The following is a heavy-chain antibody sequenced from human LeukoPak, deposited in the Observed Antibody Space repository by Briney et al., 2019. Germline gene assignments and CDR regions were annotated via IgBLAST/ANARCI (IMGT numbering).Heavy chain of an antibody. J-gene: IGHJ5*02. CDR1: GGSISSGGYY. Sequence: PSQTLSLTCTVSGGSISSGGYYWSWIRQHPGTGLEWIAYIYYSGSTYYNPSLKSRLTISLDTSKNQFSLNLSSVTAADTAVYYCARASSGAPRLGFDPWGQGTQVTVSS. CDR3: ARASSGAPRLGFDP. CDR2: IYYSGST. V-gene: IGHV4-31*03. D-gene: IGHD3-22*01.